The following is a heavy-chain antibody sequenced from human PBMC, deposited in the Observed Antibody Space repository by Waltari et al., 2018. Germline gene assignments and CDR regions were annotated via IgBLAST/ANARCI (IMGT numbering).Heavy chain of an antibody. CDR1: NGPFNGYY. D-gene: IGHD2-21*01. V-gene: IGHV4-34*01. Sequence: QVQLQQWGAGLLEPSETLSITCAISNGPFNGYYWSWIRQPPGKGLEWIGEVGHSGSANYSPSLKSRATISFNTSQKQFSLTLTTVTAADTAEYYCARDARDWESITNSYFDSWGQGTLVAVSS. CDR2: VGHSGSA. J-gene: IGHJ4*02. CDR3: ARDARDWESITNSYFDS.